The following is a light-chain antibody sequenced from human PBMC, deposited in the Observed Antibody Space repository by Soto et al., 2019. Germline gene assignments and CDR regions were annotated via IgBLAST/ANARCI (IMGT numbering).Light chain of an antibody. V-gene: IGKV3-15*01. J-gene: IGKJ2*01. Sequence: EIVMTQSPATLSVSPGERATLSCRASQSVSTNLAWYQQKPGQAPRLLMYGASTRATGIPARFSGSGSGTEFTLTLSSLQSEDFAFYYCQQYHNWPPYTFGQGTKLEIK. CDR2: GAS. CDR3: QQYHNWPPYT. CDR1: QSVSTN.